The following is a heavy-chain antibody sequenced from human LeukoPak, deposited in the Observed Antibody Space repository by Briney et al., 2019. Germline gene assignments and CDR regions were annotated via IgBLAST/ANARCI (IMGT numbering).Heavy chain of an antibody. J-gene: IGHJ4*02. CDR2: ISYDGSNK. Sequence: PGGSLRLSCAASGFTFSSYAMHWVRQAPGKGLEWVAVISYDGSNKYYADSVKGRFTISRDNSKNTLYLQMNSLRAEDTAVYYCARAVVTYYYGSGSYQDFDYWGQGTLVTVSS. V-gene: IGHV3-30*04. D-gene: IGHD3-10*01. CDR1: GFTFSSYA. CDR3: ARAVVTYYYGSGSYQDFDY.